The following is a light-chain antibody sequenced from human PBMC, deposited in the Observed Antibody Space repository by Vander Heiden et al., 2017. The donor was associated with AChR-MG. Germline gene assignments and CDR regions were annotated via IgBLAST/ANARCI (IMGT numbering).Light chain of an antibody. Sequence: QSALTQPASASGSPGQSVTFSCTGATSATDAYRYVSWYQQHPGRAPKLIINDVTKRPSGVADRFSGSKSGNTASRTSTGVQSEDEDIYYCTSYTSGKSPSVVFGRGTKLTVV. CDR3: TSYTSGKSPSVV. CDR2: DVT. J-gene: IGLJ2*01. CDR1: TSATDAYRY. V-gene: IGLV2-14*03.